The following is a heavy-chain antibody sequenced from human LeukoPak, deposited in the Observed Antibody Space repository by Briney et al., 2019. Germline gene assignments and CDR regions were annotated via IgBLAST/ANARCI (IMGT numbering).Heavy chain of an antibody. CDR3: ATEIHSRDGYNLVVN. Sequence: ASVKVSCKASGYTFTSYAMHWVRQAPGQRLEWMGWINAGNGNTKYSQKFQGRVTITRDTSASTAYMELSSLRSEDTAVYYCATEIHSRDGYNLVVNWGQGTLVTVSS. CDR2: INAGNGNT. D-gene: IGHD5-24*01. J-gene: IGHJ4*02. V-gene: IGHV1-3*01. CDR1: GYTFTSYA.